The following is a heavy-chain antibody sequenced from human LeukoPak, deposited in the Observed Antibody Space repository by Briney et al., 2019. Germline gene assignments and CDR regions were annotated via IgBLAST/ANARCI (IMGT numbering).Heavy chain of an antibody. CDR2: ISYDGSNK. D-gene: IGHD6-13*01. J-gene: IGHJ4*02. CDR3: ARGAAAGRSVFDY. CDR1: GFTFSSYA. V-gene: IGHV3-30*04. Sequence: PGRSLRLSCAASGFTFSSYAMHWVRQAPGKGLEWVAVISYDGSNKYYADSVKGRFTISRDNSKNTLYLQMNCLRAEDTAVYYCARGAAAGRSVFDYWGQGTLVTVSS.